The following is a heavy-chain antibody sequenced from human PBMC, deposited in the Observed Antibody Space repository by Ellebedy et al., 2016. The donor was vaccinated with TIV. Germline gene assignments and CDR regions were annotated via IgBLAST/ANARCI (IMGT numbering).Heavy chain of an antibody. J-gene: IGHJ4*02. D-gene: IGHD6-19*01. CDR1: GFTFSDYY. Sequence: GESLKISXAASGFTFSDYYMNWIRQAPGKGLEWVSKMSSSGNTIYYAESVKGRFTISRDNAKNSLYLQMNSLRTDDTAVYYCAGPYSGGWFGPGYWGQGTLVTVSS. V-gene: IGHV3-11*04. CDR3: AGPYSGGWFGPGY. CDR2: MSSSGNTI.